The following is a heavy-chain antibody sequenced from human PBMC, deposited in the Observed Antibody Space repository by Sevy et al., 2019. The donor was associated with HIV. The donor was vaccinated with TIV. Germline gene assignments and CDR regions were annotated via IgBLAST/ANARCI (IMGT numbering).Heavy chain of an antibody. Sequence: GGSLRLSCAASGFTFSNAWMSWVRQAPGKGLEWVGRIKSKTDGGTTDYAAPVKCRFTISREDSKNTLYLKMNSLKTEDTAVYYCTTDRRALLWCEEPRYPWGQGTLVTVSS. CDR2: IKSKTDGGTT. J-gene: IGHJ5*02. CDR1: GFTFSNAW. D-gene: IGHD2-21*01. V-gene: IGHV3-15*01. CDR3: TTDRRALLWCEEPRYP.